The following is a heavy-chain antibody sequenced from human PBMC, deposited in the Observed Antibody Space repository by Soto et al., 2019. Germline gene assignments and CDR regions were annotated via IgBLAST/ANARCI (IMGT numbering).Heavy chain of an antibody. CDR1: GGSMISYY. V-gene: IGHV4-59*01. CDR2: IYYSGST. J-gene: IGHJ2*01. CDR3: ARAHQRRGGLWDSSGYHWYSDL. Sequence: SETLSLTCTVSGGSMISYYWSWIRQPPGKGLEWIGYIYYSGSTDYNPSLKSRVTISVDTSKNQFSLKLSSVTAADTAVYYCARAHQRRGGLWDSSGYHWYSDLWGRGTLVTVSS. D-gene: IGHD3-22*01.